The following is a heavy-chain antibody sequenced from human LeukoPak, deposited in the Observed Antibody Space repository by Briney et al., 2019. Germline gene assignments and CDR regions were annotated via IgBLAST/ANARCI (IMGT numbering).Heavy chain of an antibody. CDR2: ISGSGGST. CDR1: GFTFSSYA. J-gene: IGHJ4*02. Sequence: PGGSLRLSCAASGFTFSSYAMSWVRQAPGKGLEWVSAISGSGGSTYYADSVKGRFTISRDNSKSTLFLQMNSLRAEDTAVYYCAKSLVLLWFGEFDYWGQGTLVTVSS. V-gene: IGHV3-23*01. D-gene: IGHD3-10*01. CDR3: AKSLVLLWFGEFDY.